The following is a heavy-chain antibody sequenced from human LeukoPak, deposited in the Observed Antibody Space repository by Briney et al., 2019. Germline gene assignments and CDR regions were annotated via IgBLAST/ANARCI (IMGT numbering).Heavy chain of an antibody. D-gene: IGHD1-20*01. J-gene: IGHJ6*02. CDR2: INPNSGDT. V-gene: IGHV1-2*02. CDR3: ARGDNWNGNYYYGMDV. Sequence: GASVKVSCKASGYTFTSYYMHWVRQAPGQGLEWMGWINPNSGDTNYAQKFQGRVTMTRDTSISTAYMELSRLRSDDTAVYYCARGDNWNGNYYYGMDVWGQGTTVTVSS. CDR1: GYTFTSYY.